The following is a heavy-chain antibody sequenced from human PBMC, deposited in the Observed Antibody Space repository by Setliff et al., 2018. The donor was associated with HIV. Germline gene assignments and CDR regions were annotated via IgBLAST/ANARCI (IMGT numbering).Heavy chain of an antibody. V-gene: IGHV7-4-1*02. CDR2: VNTKTGNP. Sequence: ASVKASCKASGYIFTNDPMNWVRQAPGQGLEWMGWVNTKTGNPTYAQDFTGRFVFSLDTSVNTAYLEISGLKIEDTAVYFCAREFLLGDLSFPANWGQGTLVTVSS. J-gene: IGHJ4*02. CDR1: GYIFTNDP. CDR3: AREFLLGDLSFPAN. D-gene: IGHD3-16*02.